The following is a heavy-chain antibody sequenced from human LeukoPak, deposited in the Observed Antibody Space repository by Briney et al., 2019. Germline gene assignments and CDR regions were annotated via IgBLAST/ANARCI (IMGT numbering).Heavy chain of an antibody. CDR1: GFTFSSYS. V-gene: IGHV3-48*04. D-gene: IGHD3-10*01. Sequence: GVSLRLSCAASGFTFSSYSMNWVRQAPGKGLEWVSYISSSSSTIYYADSVKVRFTISRDNAKNSLYLQMNSLSAEDTAVYYCASSMGFGELSVYYYYYMDVWGKGTTVTVSS. CDR3: ASSMGFGELSVYYYYYMDV. CDR2: ISSSSSTI. J-gene: IGHJ6*03.